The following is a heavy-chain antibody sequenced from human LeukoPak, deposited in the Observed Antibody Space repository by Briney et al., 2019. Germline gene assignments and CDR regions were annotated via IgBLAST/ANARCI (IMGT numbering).Heavy chain of an antibody. CDR2: ISYDGSNK. V-gene: IGHV3-30*18. D-gene: IGHD2-2*01. CDR3: AKDRGSGYCSSTSCFSFDY. J-gene: IGHJ4*02. CDR1: GFTFSSYG. Sequence: GGSLRLSCAVSGFTFSSYGMHWVRQAPAKGLEWVAVISYDGSNKYYADSVKGRFTISRDNSKNTLYLQMNSLRAEDTAVYYCAKDRGSGYCSSTSCFSFDYWGQGILVTVSS.